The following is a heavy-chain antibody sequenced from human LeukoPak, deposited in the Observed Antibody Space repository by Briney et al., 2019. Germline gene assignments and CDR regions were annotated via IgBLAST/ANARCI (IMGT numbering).Heavy chain of an antibody. J-gene: IGHJ6*03. CDR1: GGSISSRSYY. CDR2: IYYSGNT. CDR3: ARLHKKGYYYMDV. V-gene: IGHV4-39*01. Sequence: PSETLSLTCAVSGGSISSRSYYWGWIRQPPGKGLEWIGSIYYSGNTYYNPSLKSRVTISVDTSKNQFSLKLSSVTAADTAVYYCARLHKKGYYYMDVWGKGTTVTISS.